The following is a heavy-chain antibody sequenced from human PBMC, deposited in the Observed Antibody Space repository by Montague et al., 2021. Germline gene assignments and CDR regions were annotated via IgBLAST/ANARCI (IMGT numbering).Heavy chain of an antibody. CDR1: GGSVSSGSYY. CDR2: IYYSGST. CDR3: AGWGLLAKYYFDY. J-gene: IGHJ4*02. V-gene: IGHV4-61*01. Sequence: SETLSLTSTVSGGSVSSGSYYWSWIRQPPGKGLEWIGYIYYSGSTNYNPSLKSRVTISVDTSKNQVSLRLSSVTAADTAVYYCAGWGLLAKYYFDYWGQGTLVTVSS. D-gene: IGHD3-16*01.